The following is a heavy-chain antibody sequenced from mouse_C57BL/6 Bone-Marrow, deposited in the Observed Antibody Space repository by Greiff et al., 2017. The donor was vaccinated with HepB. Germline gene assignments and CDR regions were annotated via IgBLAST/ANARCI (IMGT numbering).Heavy chain of an antibody. J-gene: IGHJ2*01. CDR2: IWSGGST. D-gene: IGHD2-3*01. Sequence: VKLQESGPGLVQPSQSLSITCTVSGFSLTSYGVHWVRQSPGKGLEWLGVIWSGGSTAYNAAFISRLSISKDNSKSQVFFKMNSLQADDTAIYYCASFPIYDGYPYYFDYWGQGTTLTVSS. CDR3: ASFPIYDGYPYYFDY. CDR1: GFSLTSYG. V-gene: IGHV2-2*01.